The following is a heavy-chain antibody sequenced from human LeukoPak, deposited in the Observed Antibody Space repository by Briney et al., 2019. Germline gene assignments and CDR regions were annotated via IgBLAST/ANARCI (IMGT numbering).Heavy chain of an antibody. V-gene: IGHV4-38-2*02. CDR2: IYHSGST. J-gene: IGHJ4*02. CDR3: ARSHGSGSYYNLNDY. CDR1: GYSISSGYY. Sequence: SETLSLTCTVSGYSISSGYYWGWIRQPPGKGLEWIGSIYHSGSTYYNPSLKSRVTISIDTSKNQFSLKLSSVTAADTAVYYCARSHGSGSYYNLNDYWGQGTLVTVSS. D-gene: IGHD3-10*01.